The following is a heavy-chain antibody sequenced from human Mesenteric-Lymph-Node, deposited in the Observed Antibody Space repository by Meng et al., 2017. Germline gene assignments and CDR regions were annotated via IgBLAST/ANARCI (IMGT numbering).Heavy chain of an antibody. Sequence: GGSLRLSCAASGFIFSSYAMHWVRQAPGKGLEWVAVISYDGSNKYYADSVKGRFTISRDNSKNTLYLQMNSLRAEDTAVYYCARDVYITMIVVVITTDAFDIWGQGTMVTVSS. V-gene: IGHV3-30*04. CDR1: GFIFSSYA. J-gene: IGHJ3*02. CDR2: ISYDGSNK. D-gene: IGHD3-22*01. CDR3: ARDVYITMIVVVITTDAFDI.